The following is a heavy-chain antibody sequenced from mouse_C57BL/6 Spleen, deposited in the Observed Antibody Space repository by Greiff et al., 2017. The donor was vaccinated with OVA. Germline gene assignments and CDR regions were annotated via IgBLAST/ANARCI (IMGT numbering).Heavy chain of an antibody. D-gene: IGHD2-1*01. CDR1: GFTFSDYG. CDR2: ISSGSSTI. V-gene: IGHV5-17*01. Sequence: DVKLVESGGGLVKPGGSLKLSCAASGFTFSDYGMHWVRQAPEKGLEWVAYISSGSSTIYYADTVKGRFTISRDNAKNTLFLQMTSLRSEDTAMYYCARDGNYHYYFDYWGQGTTLTVSS. J-gene: IGHJ2*01. CDR3: ARDGNYHYYFDY.